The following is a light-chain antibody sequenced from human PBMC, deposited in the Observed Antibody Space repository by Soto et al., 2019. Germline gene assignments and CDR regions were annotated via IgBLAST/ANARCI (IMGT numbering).Light chain of an antibody. J-gene: IGKJ4*01. CDR3: QQRSNWTPGLT. CDR2: DAS. V-gene: IGKV3-11*01. Sequence: EIVLTQSPATLSLSPGERATLSCRASQSVSSYLAWYQQKPGQAPRLLIYDASNRATGIPARFSGSGSGTDFTLTISSLEAEDFAVYYCQQRSNWTPGLTFGGGTKVEIK. CDR1: QSVSSY.